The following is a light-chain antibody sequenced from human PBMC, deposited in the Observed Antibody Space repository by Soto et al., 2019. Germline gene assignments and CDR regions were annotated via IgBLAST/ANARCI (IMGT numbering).Light chain of an antibody. J-gene: IGKJ1*01. CDR2: DAS. CDR1: QSINRR. V-gene: IGKV1-5*01. CDR3: QQYNSYPWT. Sequence: DIQMTQSPSTLSASVGDRVTITCRASQSINRRLAWYQQKPGKAPNLLIYDASTLESGVPARFSGGDSGTEFTPTISSLQPDDFTTFYCQQYNSYPWTFGQGTKV.